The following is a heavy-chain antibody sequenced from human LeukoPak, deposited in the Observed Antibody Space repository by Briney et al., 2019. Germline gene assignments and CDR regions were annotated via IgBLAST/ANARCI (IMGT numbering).Heavy chain of an antibody. Sequence: GGSLRLSCAASGFTFNSYAMSWVRQAPGKGLEWVSSISASGGSTYYADSVKGRFTISRDNSKNTVFPQMNGLRAEDTAVYYCARGMTIPDYWGQGTLVTVSS. CDR1: GFTFNSYA. CDR2: ISASGGST. J-gene: IGHJ4*02. D-gene: IGHD2-2*02. V-gene: IGHV3-23*01. CDR3: ARGMTIPDY.